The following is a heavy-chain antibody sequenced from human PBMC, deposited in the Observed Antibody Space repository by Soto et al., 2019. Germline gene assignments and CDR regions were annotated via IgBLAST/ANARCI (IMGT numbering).Heavy chain of an antibody. V-gene: IGHV1-58*01. CDR2: IDVGSANA. D-gene: IGHD1-26*01. J-gene: IGHJ4*02. Sequence: QMQLVQSGPEVKKPGTSVKVSCKTSGFTFSSSAVHWVRQARGHRLQWIGWIDVGSANANYAQMLQERVTNSRDMSTSTAYMVLSSLRPEDTAVYYCGPDVGGYIYCLARHWGTGTLVTFSS. CDR1: GFTFSSSA. CDR3: GPDVGGYIYCLARH.